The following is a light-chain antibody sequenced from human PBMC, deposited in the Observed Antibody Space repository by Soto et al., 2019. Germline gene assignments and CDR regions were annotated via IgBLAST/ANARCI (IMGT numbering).Light chain of an antibody. CDR1: SSDVGSYNL. J-gene: IGLJ3*02. Sequence: QSALTQPASVSGSPGQSITISCTGTSSDVGSYNLVSWYQQHPGKAPKLMIYEVSKRPSGVSNRFSGSKSGNTASLTISGLQAEDEAEYYCCSYAGSSPPNWVFGGGTKLTVL. CDR2: EVS. V-gene: IGLV2-23*02. CDR3: CSYAGSSPPNWV.